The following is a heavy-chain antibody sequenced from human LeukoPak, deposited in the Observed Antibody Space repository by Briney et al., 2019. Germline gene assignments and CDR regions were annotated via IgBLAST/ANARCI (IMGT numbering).Heavy chain of an antibody. CDR3: ARERSSGWYFAFDI. CDR1: GDSVNSGVYY. D-gene: IGHD6-19*01. Sequence: PSETLSLTCTVSGDSVNSGVYYWSWIRQPAGKGLEWIGRIYTSGSTNYNPSLKSRVTISVDTSKNQFSLKLSSVTAADTAVYYCARERSSGWYFAFDIWGQGTMVTVSS. V-gene: IGHV4-61*02. J-gene: IGHJ3*02. CDR2: IYTSGST.